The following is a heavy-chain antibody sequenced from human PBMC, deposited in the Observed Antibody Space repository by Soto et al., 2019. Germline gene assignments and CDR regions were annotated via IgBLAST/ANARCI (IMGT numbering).Heavy chain of an antibody. CDR2: INHSGST. CDR1: GGTFSGYY. J-gene: IGHJ2*01. D-gene: IGHD4-17*01. Sequence: SGCMYLACAVYGGTFSGYYWGGFCQPPGKGLEWIGEINHSGSTNYNPSLKSRVTISVDTSKNQFSLKLSSVTAADTAVYYCARGPSIPDDTVTTVLPFWYFDLWGRGTLVTVSS. V-gene: IGHV4-34*01. CDR3: ARGPSIPDDTVTTVLPFWYFDL.